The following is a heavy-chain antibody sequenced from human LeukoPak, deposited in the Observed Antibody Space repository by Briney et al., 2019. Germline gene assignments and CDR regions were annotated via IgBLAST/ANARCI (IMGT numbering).Heavy chain of an antibody. CDR1: GGSFSGYY. Sequence: PSETLSLTCAVHGGSFSGYYWSWIRQPPGKGLEWIGEINHSGSTNYNPSLKSRVTISVDTSKNQFSLKLSSVTAADTAVYYCARSRHDFWSGYYKKEYYFDYWGQGTLVTVSS. J-gene: IGHJ4*02. CDR3: ARSRHDFWSGYYKKEYYFDY. CDR2: INHSGST. D-gene: IGHD3-3*01. V-gene: IGHV4-34*01.